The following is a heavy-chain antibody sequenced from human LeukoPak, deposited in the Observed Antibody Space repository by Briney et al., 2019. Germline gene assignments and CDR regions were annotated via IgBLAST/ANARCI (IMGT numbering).Heavy chain of an antibody. J-gene: IGHJ6*03. V-gene: IGHV4-39*07. CDR3: AKGIVQDYYYFYMDV. Sequence: SETLSLTCTVSGGSISSSSYYWGWIRQPPGKGLEWIGSIYYSGSTYYNPSPKSRVTISVDTSKNQFSLTLSSVTAADTAVYYCAKGIVQDYYYFYMDVWGKGTTVTVSS. D-gene: IGHD1-26*01. CDR1: GGSISSSSYY. CDR2: IYYSGST.